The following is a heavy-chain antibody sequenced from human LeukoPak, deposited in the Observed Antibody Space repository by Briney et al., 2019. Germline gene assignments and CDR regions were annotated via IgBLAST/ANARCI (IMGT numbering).Heavy chain of an antibody. J-gene: IGHJ6*03. CDR3: AREGYGSGSSHFMDV. CDR2: IYYIGTT. CDR1: GVPITSYF. Sequence: SSETLSLTCTVSGVPITSYFWTWIRQAPGKGLECSGYIYYIGTTNYNPSLKSRATMSVDMSKNQLSLKLTSVTAADRDVYYCAREGYGSGSSHFMDVWGTGTTVTVSS. V-gene: IGHV4-59*01. D-gene: IGHD3-10*01.